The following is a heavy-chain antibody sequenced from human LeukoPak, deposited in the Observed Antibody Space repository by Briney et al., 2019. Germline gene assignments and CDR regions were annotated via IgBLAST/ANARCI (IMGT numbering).Heavy chain of an antibody. J-gene: IGHJ4*02. Sequence: GGSLRLSCAASGFTFSSYGMHWVRQAPGKGLEWVAVISYDGTNKYYADSVKGRFNISRDNSKNTVYLQMNSLRAEDTAVYYCATPFDYWGQGTLVTVSS. CDR2: ISYDGTNK. CDR3: ATPFDY. CDR1: GFTFSSYG. V-gene: IGHV3-33*05.